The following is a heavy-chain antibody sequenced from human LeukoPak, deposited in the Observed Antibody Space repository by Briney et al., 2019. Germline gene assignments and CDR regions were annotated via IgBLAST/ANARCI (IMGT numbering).Heavy chain of an antibody. CDR3: TKSDGYGLIRI. D-gene: IGHD3-10*01. V-gene: IGHV4-39*07. CDR1: GDSITGYY. J-gene: IGHJ3*02. Sequence: SETLSLTCSVYGDSITGYYWGWVRQPPGKGVGWVGNIYYTGNTYYNSSLKTRVTISLDTSKNPFSLKVISMTAADTAAYYCTKSDGYGLIRICGRGTMVTVSS. CDR2: IYYTGNT.